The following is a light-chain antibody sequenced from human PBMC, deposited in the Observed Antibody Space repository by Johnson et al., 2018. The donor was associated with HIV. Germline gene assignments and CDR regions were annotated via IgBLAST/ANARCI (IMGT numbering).Light chain of an antibody. V-gene: IGLV1-51*01. CDR1: SSNIGRNY. J-gene: IGLJ1*01. CDR2: DNN. Sequence: QSVLTQPPSVSAAPGQKVTISCSGSSSNIGRNYVSWYQQLPGTAPKLLIFDNNKRPSGIPDRFSASKSGTSATLGITGLQTGDEADYYCGTWDSSLSAYVSGTGTKVTVL. CDR3: GTWDSSLSAYV.